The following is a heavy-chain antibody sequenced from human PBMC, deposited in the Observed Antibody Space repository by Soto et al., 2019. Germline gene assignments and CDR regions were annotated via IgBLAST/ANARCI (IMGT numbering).Heavy chain of an antibody. CDR3: EPRGGLVGDTFAFDY. V-gene: IGHV2-5*02. Sequence: QITLKESGPTLVKPTQTLTLTCTFSGFSLSTSGVGVGWIRQPPGKALEWLALIYWDDDKRYSPSLKSRLTTTNYPTKNPVVLTRINMDPVDTATYYCEPRGGLVGDTFAFDYRGQGTLVTVSS. CDR1: GFSLSTSGVG. D-gene: IGHD1-26*01. CDR2: IYWDDDK. J-gene: IGHJ4*02.